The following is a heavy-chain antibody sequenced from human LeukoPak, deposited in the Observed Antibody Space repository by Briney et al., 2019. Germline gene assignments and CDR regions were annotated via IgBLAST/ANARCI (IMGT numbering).Heavy chain of an antibody. CDR2: MNPNGSNT. CDR1: GYTFTSYD. J-gene: IGHJ5*02. D-gene: IGHD3-3*01. V-gene: IGHV1-8*01. Sequence: GASVKVSCRASGYTFTSYDINWVRQANGQGLEWMGWMNPNGSNTGYAQKFQGRVTMTRNTSISTAYMELSSLRSEDTAVYYCARGDDYNFWSGQGTWGQGTLVTVSS. CDR3: ARGDDYNFWSGQGT.